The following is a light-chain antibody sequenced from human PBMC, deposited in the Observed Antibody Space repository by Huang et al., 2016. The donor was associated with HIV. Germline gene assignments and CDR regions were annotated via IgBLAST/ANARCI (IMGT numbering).Light chain of an antibody. CDR3: QQRTYSFT. V-gene: IGKV3-11*01. CDR1: QSVGSF. J-gene: IGKJ3*01. CDR2: AAS. Sequence: EIVLTQSPATLSLSPGERATLSCRASQSVGSFLAWYQQKPGQAPRLPIYAASCRAPGIPARFSGRESGTDFTLTISSLEPEDFAVYYWQQRTYSFTFGPGTKVD.